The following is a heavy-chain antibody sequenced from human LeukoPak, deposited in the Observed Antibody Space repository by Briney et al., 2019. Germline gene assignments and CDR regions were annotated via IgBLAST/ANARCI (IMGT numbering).Heavy chain of an antibody. J-gene: IGHJ4*02. CDR1: GFTFSTYW. Sequence: GGSLRLSCVSSGFTFSTYWMSWVRQAPGKGLEWVANIRGDGGEKYHVDSVKGRFTISRDNAKNSIYLQLSSLRAEDTAVYYCAREMTSMGGASAYWGQGTLVTVSP. CDR3: AREMTSMGGASAY. CDR2: IRGDGGEK. D-gene: IGHD1-26*01. V-gene: IGHV3-7*01.